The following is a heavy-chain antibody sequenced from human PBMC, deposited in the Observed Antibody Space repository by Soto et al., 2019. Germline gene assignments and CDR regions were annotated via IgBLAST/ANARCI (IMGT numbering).Heavy chain of an antibody. V-gene: IGHV4-59*01. CDR3: ARWPQLEPRFDY. Sequence: ETLSLTCTVSGGSISSYYWSWIRQPPGKGLEWIGYIYYSGSTDYDPSLKSRVTISVDTSKNQFSLKLSSVTAADTAVYYCARWPQLEPRFDYWGQGTLVTVSS. CDR2: IYYSGST. D-gene: IGHD1-1*01. CDR1: GGSISSYY. J-gene: IGHJ4*02.